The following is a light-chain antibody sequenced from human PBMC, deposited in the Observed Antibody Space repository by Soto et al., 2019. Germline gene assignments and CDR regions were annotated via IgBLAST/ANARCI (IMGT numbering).Light chain of an antibody. CDR3: CSYTSSSTRV. CDR2: EVS. CDR1: SSDVGGYNY. V-gene: IGLV2-14*01. J-gene: IGLJ3*02. Sequence: QSALTQPASVSGSPGQSITISCTGTSSDVGGYNYVSWYQQHPGIAPKLIIYEVSDRPSGISNRFSGSKSGNTAYLTFSGLQAEDEADYYCCSYTSSSTRVFGEGTKLTVL.